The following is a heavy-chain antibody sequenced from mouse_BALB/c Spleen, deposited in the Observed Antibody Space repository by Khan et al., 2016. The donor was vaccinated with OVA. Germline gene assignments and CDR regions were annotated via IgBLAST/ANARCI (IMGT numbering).Heavy chain of an antibody. J-gene: IGHJ2*01. CDR1: GYIFTSYW. CDR3: AKEGAGNFDY. CDR2: FFRETGSI. V-gene: IGHV1S132*01. D-gene: IGHD3-3*01. Sequence: QVQLKQSGAELVRPGPSVKLSCNISGYIFTSYWFYWVIQRSAQGLEWFVRFFRETGSIYYNENFKGRATLTADKSSSPAYMQLISVESEDSAVYFCAKEGAGNFDYWGQGTTLTVSS.